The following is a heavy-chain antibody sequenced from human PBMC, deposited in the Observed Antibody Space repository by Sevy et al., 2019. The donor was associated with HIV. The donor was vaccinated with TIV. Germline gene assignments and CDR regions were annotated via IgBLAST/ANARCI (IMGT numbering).Heavy chain of an antibody. Sequence: GSLRLSCAASGFTFSSYWMSWVRQAPGKGLEWVANIKQDGSEKYYVDSGKGRFTISRDNAKNSLYLQMNSLRAEDTAVYYCARVGRRDAFDIWGQGTMVTVSS. V-gene: IGHV3-7*03. CDR2: IKQDGSEK. J-gene: IGHJ3*02. CDR1: GFTFSSYW. D-gene: IGHD3-10*01. CDR3: ARVGRRDAFDI.